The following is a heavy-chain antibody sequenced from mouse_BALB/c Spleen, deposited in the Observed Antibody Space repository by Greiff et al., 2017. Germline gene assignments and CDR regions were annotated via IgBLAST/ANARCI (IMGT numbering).Heavy chain of an antibody. D-gene: IGHD2-1*01. CDR3: ARSDYYGNAMDY. CDR1: GYSITSDYA. Sequence: EVQLQESGPGLVKPSQSLSLTCTVTGYSITSDYAWNWIRQFPGNKLEWMGYISYSGSTSYNPSLKSRISITRDTSKNQFFLQLNSVTTEDTATYYCARSDYYGNAMDYWGQGTSVTVSS. V-gene: IGHV3-2*02. J-gene: IGHJ4*01. CDR2: ISYSGST.